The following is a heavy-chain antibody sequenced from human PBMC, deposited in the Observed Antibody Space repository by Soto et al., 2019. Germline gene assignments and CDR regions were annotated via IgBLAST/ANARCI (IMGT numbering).Heavy chain of an antibody. CDR1: GFTFSNYW. D-gene: IGHD6-19*01. V-gene: IGHV3-7*05. CDR3: ASGGIAVAGDDY. Sequence: EVQLVESGGGLVRPGGSLRLSCAVSGFTFSNYWMSWVRQAPGKGLEWVANINPDGSVKQYVYSVKGRCTISRDNAKKSLYLEVNGLRADDTAVYYCASGGIAVAGDDYWGQGTLVTVSS. CDR2: INPDGSVK. J-gene: IGHJ4*02.